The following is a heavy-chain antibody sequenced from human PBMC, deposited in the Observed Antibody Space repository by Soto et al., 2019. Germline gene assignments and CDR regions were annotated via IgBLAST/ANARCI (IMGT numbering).Heavy chain of an antibody. Sequence: EVQLLESGGGFVQPGGSLRLSCAASGFTFSSYAMSWVRQAPGKGLEWVSAISGSGGSTYYADSVKGRFTISRDNSKNTLYLQMNSLRAEDTAVYYCAKHQHSSRLANYYYGMDVWGQGTTVTVSS. V-gene: IGHV3-23*01. CDR3: AKHQHSSRLANYYYGMDV. J-gene: IGHJ6*02. D-gene: IGHD6-13*01. CDR2: ISGSGGST. CDR1: GFTFSSYA.